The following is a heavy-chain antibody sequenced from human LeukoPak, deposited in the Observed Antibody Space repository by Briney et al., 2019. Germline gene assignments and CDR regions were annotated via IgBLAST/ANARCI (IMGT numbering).Heavy chain of an antibody. V-gene: IGHV3-73*01. J-gene: IGHJ4*02. CDR3: TSTGATDPFDY. CDR1: GFTFSGSA. D-gene: IGHD1-26*01. CDR2: IRSKANSYAT. Sequence: GGSLRLPCAASGFTFSGSAMPWVRQASGKGLEWVGRIRSKANSYATAYAASVKGRFTISRDDSKNTAYLQMNSLKTEDTAVYYCTSTGATDPFDYWGQGTLVTVSS.